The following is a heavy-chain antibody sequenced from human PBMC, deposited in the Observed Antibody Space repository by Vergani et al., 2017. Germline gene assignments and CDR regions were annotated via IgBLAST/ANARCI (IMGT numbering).Heavy chain of an antibody. CDR1: GFTFSSYS. CDR2: ISSSSSYI. J-gene: IGHJ4*02. V-gene: IGHV3-21*01. Sequence: EVQLVESGGGLVKRGGSLRLSCAASGFTFSSYSMNWVRQAPGKGLEWVSSISSSSSYIYYADSVKGRFTISRDNAKNSLYLQMNSLRAEDTAVYYCARGAYDFWSGYHKDFDYWGQGTLVTVSS. CDR3: ARGAYDFWSGYHKDFDY. D-gene: IGHD3-3*01.